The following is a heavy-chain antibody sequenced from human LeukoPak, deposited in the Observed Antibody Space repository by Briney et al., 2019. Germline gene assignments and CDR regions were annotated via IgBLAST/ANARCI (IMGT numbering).Heavy chain of an antibody. CDR1: GGSISSYY. CDR2: IYTSGST. V-gene: IGHV4-4*07. J-gene: IGHJ5*02. D-gene: IGHD2-2*01. CDR3: ARDAFVVPAASWFDP. Sequence: PSETLSLTCTVSGGSISSYYWSWIRQPAGKGLEWIGRIYTSGSTNYNPSLKSRVTMSVDTSKTQFSLKLSSVAAADTAVYSCARDAFVVPAASWFDPWGQGTLVTVSS.